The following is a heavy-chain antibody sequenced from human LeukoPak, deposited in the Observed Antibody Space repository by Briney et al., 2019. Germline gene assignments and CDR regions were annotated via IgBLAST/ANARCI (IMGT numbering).Heavy chain of an antibody. Sequence: PGGSLRLSCSASGFTFSSYAMHWVRQAPGKGLEYVSVIGSSGDSTYYTDSVKGRFTISRDNSKNTLYLQMSSLRPEDAAVYYCARGAIAYCGGDCPAPFDYWGQGTLVTVSS. CDR1: GFTFSSYA. D-gene: IGHD2-21*02. CDR3: ARGAIAYCGGDCPAPFDY. V-gene: IGHV3-64D*09. J-gene: IGHJ4*02. CDR2: IGSSGDST.